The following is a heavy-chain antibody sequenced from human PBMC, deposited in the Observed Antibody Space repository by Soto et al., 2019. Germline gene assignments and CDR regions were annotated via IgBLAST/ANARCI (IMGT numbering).Heavy chain of an antibody. D-gene: IGHD3-3*01. CDR1: GFTFSSYG. CDR2: ISYDGSNK. Sequence: GGSLRLSCAASGFTFSSYGMHWVRQAPGKGLEWVAVISYDGSNKYYADSVKGRFTISRDNSKNTLYLQMNSLRAEATAVYYCAKKYYDFWSGYLVDVWGKGTTVTVSS. V-gene: IGHV3-30*18. CDR3: AKKYYDFWSGYLVDV. J-gene: IGHJ6*04.